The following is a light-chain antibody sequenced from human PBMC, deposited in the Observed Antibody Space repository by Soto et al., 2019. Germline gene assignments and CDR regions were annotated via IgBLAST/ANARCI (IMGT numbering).Light chain of an antibody. Sequence: QSVLTQPPSASGSLGQSVTISCTGTSSDVGGYNYVSWYQQHPGKAPKVMIYEVNKRPSGVPDRFSGSKSGNTASLTVSGLQAEDEADYYCSSYTSSNTLVVFGGGTKLTVL. CDR2: EVN. CDR1: SSDVGGYNY. CDR3: SSYTSSNTLVV. V-gene: IGLV2-8*01. J-gene: IGLJ3*02.